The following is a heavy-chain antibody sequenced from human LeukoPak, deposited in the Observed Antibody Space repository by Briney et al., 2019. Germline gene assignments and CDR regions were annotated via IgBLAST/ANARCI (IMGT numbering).Heavy chain of an antibody. CDR2: ISGSGGST. CDR1: GFTFSSYS. D-gene: IGHD3-10*02. V-gene: IGHV3-23*01. CDR3: AELGITMIGGV. J-gene: IGHJ6*04. Sequence: GGSLRLSCAASGFTFSSYSMNWVRQAPGKGLEWVSAISGSGGSTFYADSVKGRFTISRDNSKNTMYLQMNSLRAEDTAVYYCAELGITMIGGVWGKGTTVTISS.